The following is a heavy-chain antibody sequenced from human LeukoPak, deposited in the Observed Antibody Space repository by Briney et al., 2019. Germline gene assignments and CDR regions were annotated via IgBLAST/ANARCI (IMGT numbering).Heavy chain of an antibody. V-gene: IGHV3-23*01. CDR3: ARDLGLWAYYYYYGMDV. D-gene: IGHD3-16*01. CDR1: GFTFSSYA. Sequence: GGSLRLSCAASGFTFSSYAMSWVRQAPGKGLEWVSAISGSGGSTYYADSVKGRFTISRDNSKNTLYLQMNSLRAEDTAVYYCARDLGLWAYYYYYGMDVWGQGTTVTVSS. CDR2: ISGSGGST. J-gene: IGHJ6*02.